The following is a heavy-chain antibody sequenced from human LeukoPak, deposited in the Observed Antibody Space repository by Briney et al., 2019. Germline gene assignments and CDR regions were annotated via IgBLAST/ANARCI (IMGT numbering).Heavy chain of an antibody. J-gene: IGHJ4*02. Sequence: GGSLRLSCTASGFTFSNYWMGWVRQAPGKGLEWVGNIKPDGSEQYYGDSLKGRFTMSRDNAKNSLYLNMNSLRAEDTALYYCARDFGSTGSYDYWGQGALVTGSS. D-gene: IGHD1-26*01. CDR2: IKPDGSEQ. V-gene: IGHV3-7*01. CDR3: ARDFGSTGSYDY. CDR1: GFTFSNYW.